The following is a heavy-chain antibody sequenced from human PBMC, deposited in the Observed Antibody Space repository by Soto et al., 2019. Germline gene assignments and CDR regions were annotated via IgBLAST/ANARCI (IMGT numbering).Heavy chain of an antibody. D-gene: IGHD3-10*01. CDR1: GFTFSDYW. CDR3: ARGSRGEYPKDY. CDR2: IKGDETST. Sequence: EVQLVESGGGLVQPGGSLRLSCAASGFTFSDYWIHWVRQVPGKGLVWVSRIKGDETSTNYADSVKGRFTIPRDNAKNPVYLKMNSLGGEDKAVYYWARGSRGEYPKDYWGQGTQVTVSS. V-gene: IGHV3-74*01. J-gene: IGHJ4*02.